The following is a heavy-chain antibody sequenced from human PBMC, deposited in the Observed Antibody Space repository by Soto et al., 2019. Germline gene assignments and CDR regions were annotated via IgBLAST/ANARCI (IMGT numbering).Heavy chain of an antibody. CDR2: IYYSGST. CDR3: ATTQWPQWELHY. V-gene: IGHV4-39*01. Sequence: SETLSLTCTVSGGSISSSSYYWGWIRQPPGKGLEWIGSIYYSGSTYYNPSLKSRVTISVDTSKNQFSLKLSSVTAADTAVYYCATTQWPQWELHYWGQGTLVTVSS. J-gene: IGHJ4*02. CDR1: GGSISSSSYY. D-gene: IGHD1-26*01.